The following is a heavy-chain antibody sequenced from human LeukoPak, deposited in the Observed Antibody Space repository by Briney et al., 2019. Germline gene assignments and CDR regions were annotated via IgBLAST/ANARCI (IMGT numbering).Heavy chain of an antibody. V-gene: IGHV4-61*02. CDR1: GGSISSGSYY. CDR2: IYTSGST. J-gene: IGHJ4*02. CDR3: ARGGVLLWFGESHYYFDY. D-gene: IGHD3-10*01. Sequence: SQTLSLTCTVSGGSISSGSYYWSWIRQPAGKGLEWIGRIYTSGSTNYNPSLKSRVTISVDTSKNQFSLKLSSVTAADTAVYYCARGGVLLWFGESHYYFDYWGQGTLVTVSS.